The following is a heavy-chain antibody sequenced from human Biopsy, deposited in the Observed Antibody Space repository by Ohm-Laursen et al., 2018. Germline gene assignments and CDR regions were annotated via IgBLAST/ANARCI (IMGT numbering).Heavy chain of an antibody. CDR2: MNLDSGNT. Sequence: ALVKVSCKISGYPFTFYEINWVRQATGQGLEWLGWMNLDSGNTGSAQKFHDRVTMTMNTSINTAYLELSSLRSEDTAVYYCARFDNGFDKWGQGTLVTVSS. J-gene: IGHJ4*02. D-gene: IGHD2-8*01. V-gene: IGHV1-8*01. CDR1: GYPFTFYE. CDR3: ARFDNGFDK.